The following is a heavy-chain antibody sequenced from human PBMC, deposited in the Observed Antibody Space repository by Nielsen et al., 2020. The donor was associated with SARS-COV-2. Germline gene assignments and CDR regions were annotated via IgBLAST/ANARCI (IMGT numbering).Heavy chain of an antibody. J-gene: IGHJ5*02. CDR1: GGSISSGGYY. Sequence: GSLRLSCTVSGGSISSGGYYWSWIRQPPGKGLEWIGYIYYSGSTNYNPSLKSRVTISVDTSKNQFSLKLSSVTAADTAVYYCARAGYDFWSGYSNWFDPWGQGTLVTVSS. V-gene: IGHV4-61*08. CDR2: IYYSGST. CDR3: ARAGYDFWSGYSNWFDP. D-gene: IGHD3-3*01.